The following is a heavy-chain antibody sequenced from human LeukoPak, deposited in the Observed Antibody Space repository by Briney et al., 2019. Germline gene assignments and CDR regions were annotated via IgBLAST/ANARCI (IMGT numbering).Heavy chain of an antibody. J-gene: IGHJ5*02. CDR2: IKQDGSEK. CDR1: GFTFSSYW. D-gene: IGHD3-10*01. CDR3: ARVQRFGELLFDR. V-gene: IGHV3-7*01. Sequence: GGSLRLSCAASGFTFSSYWMSWVRQAPGKGLGWVANIKQDGSEKYYVDSVKGRFTISRDNAKNSLYLQMNSLRAEDTAVYYCARVQRFGELLFDRWGQGTLVTVSS.